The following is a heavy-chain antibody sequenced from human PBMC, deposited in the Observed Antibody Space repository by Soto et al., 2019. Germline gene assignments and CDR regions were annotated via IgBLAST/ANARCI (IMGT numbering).Heavy chain of an antibody. CDR3: ARANVGPPGGGSWIMPFDF. CDR1: GGSISSYY. J-gene: IGHJ4*02. CDR2: IYPGGST. Sequence: QVKLQESGPGLVKPSETLSLTCTVSGGSISSYYWSWIRQSAGQGLEWIGRIYPGGSTNFNPSLKSRVTMSADTSKNQLSLRLTSVTAADTAVYYCARANVGPPGGGSWIMPFDFWGQGTLVTVSS. D-gene: IGHD2-15*01. V-gene: IGHV4-4*07.